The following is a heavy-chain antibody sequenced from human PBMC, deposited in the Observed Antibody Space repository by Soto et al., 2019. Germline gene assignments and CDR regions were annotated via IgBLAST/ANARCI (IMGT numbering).Heavy chain of an antibody. V-gene: IGHV3-15*01. CDR2: IKSKTDGGTT. Sequence: PGGSLRLSCAACGFTLCNAGMSWVRQAPGKGLEWVGRIKSKTDGGTTDYAAPVKGRFTISRDDSKNTLFLQMNSLKTEDTAVYYCTTDDPINKNWGQGTLVTVSS. J-gene: IGHJ4*02. CDR1: GFTLCNAG. CDR3: TTDDPINKN.